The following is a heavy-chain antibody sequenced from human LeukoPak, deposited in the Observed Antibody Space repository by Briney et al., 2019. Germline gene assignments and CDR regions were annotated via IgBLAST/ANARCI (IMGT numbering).Heavy chain of an antibody. D-gene: IGHD3-10*01. J-gene: IGHJ4*02. Sequence: SQTLSLTCTVSGGSISSGDYYWSWIRQPPGEGLEWIGYIYYSGSTYYNPSLKSRVTISVDTSKNQFSLKLSSVTAADTAVYYCARTSRLLWFGELLPPYFDYWGQGTLVTVSS. CDR1: GGSISSGDYY. V-gene: IGHV4-30-4*01. CDR2: IYYSGST. CDR3: ARTSRLLWFGELLPPYFDY.